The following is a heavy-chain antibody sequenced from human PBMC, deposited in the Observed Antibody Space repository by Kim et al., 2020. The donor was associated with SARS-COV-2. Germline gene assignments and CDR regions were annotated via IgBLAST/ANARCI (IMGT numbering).Heavy chain of an antibody. J-gene: IGHJ4*02. D-gene: IGHD2-2*01. CDR1: GGSISSYY. Sequence: SETLSLTCTVSGGSISSYYWSWIRQPPGKGLEWIGYIYYSGSTNYNPSLKSRVTISVDTSKNQFSLKLSSVTAADTAVYYCARGSRSVVVPYYFDYWGQGTLVTVSS. CDR2: IYYSGST. CDR3: ARGSRSVVVPYYFDY. V-gene: IGHV4-59*01.